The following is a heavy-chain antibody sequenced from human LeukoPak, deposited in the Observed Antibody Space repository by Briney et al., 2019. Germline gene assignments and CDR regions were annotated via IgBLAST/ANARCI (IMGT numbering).Heavy chain of an antibody. CDR1: GYTFTSYG. V-gene: IGHV1-18*01. Sequence: ASVKVSCKASGYTFTSYGISWVRQAPGQGLEWMGWISAYNGNTNYAQKLQGRVTMTTDTSTSTAYMELRSLRSDDTAVYYCALLPLRYFDWLSESPAFDIWGQGTMVTVSS. J-gene: IGHJ3*02. D-gene: IGHD3-9*01. CDR3: ALLPLRYFDWLSESPAFDI. CDR2: ISAYNGNT.